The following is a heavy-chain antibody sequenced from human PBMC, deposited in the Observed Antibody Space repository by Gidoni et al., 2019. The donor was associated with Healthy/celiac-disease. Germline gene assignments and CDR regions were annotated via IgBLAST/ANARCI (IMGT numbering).Heavy chain of an antibody. CDR1: GFTFSDYY. V-gene: IGHV3-11*05. J-gene: IGHJ2*01. Sequence: QVQLVESGGGLVKPGGSLRLSCAASGFTFSDYYMSWIRQAPGKGLEWVSYISSSSRYTNYADAVKGRFTISRDNAKNSLYLQMNSLRAEDTAVYYCARFKYGDYGGYWYFDLWGRGTLVTVSS. D-gene: IGHD4-17*01. CDR2: ISSSSRYT. CDR3: ARFKYGDYGGYWYFDL.